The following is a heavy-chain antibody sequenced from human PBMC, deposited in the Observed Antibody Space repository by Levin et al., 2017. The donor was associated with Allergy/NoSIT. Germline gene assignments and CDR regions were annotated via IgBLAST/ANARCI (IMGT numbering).Heavy chain of an antibody. J-gene: IGHJ6*04. Sequence: PSETLSLTCTVSSGSISSTSYYWGWIRQPPGEGLEYIGSINNRGSSYYNPSLKSRVSLSVDTSQNQFSLKLSSVTAADTAVYYCARGSPYEIWGKGTTVTVSS. CDR3: ARGSPYEI. CDR2: INNRGSS. V-gene: IGHV4-39*01. D-gene: IGHD5-12*01. CDR1: SGSISSTSYY.